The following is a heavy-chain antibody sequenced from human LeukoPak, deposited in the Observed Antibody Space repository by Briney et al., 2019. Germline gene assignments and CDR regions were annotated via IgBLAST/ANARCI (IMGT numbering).Heavy chain of an antibody. Sequence: GASVKVSCKASGYTFINFGISWVRQAPGQGLEWMGWINPNSGGTNYAQKFQGRVTMTRDTSISTAYMELSRLRSDDTAVFYCARNTYYYDSSAGTFDFWGQGTLVTVSS. D-gene: IGHD3-22*01. CDR2: INPNSGGT. J-gene: IGHJ4*02. CDR1: GYTFINFG. V-gene: IGHV1-2*02. CDR3: ARNTYYYDSSAGTFDF.